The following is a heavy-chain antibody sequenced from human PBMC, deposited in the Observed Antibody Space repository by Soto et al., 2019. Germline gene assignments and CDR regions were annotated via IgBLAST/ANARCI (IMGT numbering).Heavy chain of an antibody. J-gene: IGHJ4*02. Sequence: QVQLVQSGTEVKEPGASVKVSCKASGYIFSQYGISCVRQAPGQGLEWMAWTSGNNDDTNYTPKLQDRVTLTTDTSTGTAYMELRSLRSDDTAVYFCARDERATCVDGNCYYFDYWGQGTLVTVSS. CDR1: GYIFSQYG. CDR3: ARDERATCVDGNCYYFDY. V-gene: IGHV1-18*04. CDR2: TSGNNDDT. D-gene: IGHD2-21*02.